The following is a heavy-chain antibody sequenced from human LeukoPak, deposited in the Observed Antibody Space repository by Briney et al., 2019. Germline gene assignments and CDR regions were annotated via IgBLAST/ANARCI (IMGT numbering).Heavy chain of an antibody. CDR3: ARTYGGNSANWYFDL. Sequence: PGGSLRLSCAASGFSFTYWMAWVRQAPGKGLEWVAVISYDGSSKYYADSVKGRFTISRDNSKNTLYLQMNSLRTEDTAVYDCARTYGGNSANWYFDLWGRGTLVTVSS. D-gene: IGHD4-23*01. J-gene: IGHJ2*01. CDR2: ISYDGSSK. CDR1: GFSFTYW. V-gene: IGHV3-30-3*01.